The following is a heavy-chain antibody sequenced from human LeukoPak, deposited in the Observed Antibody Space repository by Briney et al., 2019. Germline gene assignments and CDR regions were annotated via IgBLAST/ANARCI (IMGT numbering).Heavy chain of an antibody. D-gene: IGHD2-2*02. CDR3: ARGRRYSSSTSCYTAASWFDP. V-gene: IGHV4-34*01. Sequence: SETLSLTCAVYGGSFSGYYWSWIRQPPGKGLEWIGEINHSGSTNYNPSLKRRVTISVDTSKNQFSLKLSSVTAADTAVYYCARGRRYSSSTSCYTAASWFDPWGQGTLVTVSS. CDR1: GGSFSGYY. CDR2: INHSGST. J-gene: IGHJ5*02.